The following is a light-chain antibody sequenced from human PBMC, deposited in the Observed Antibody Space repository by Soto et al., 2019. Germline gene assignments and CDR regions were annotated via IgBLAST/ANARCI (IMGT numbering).Light chain of an antibody. Sequence: QSALTQPRSVSGSTRQSVTISCTRTSSEVGGYNYVSWYQQHPGKAPKLVIYDVSKRPSGVPDRFSGSKSGNTASLTISGLQAEDEADYYCCSYATSFVLFGGGTKVTVL. CDR2: DVS. CDR1: SSEVGGYNY. V-gene: IGLV2-11*01. CDR3: CSYATSFVL. J-gene: IGLJ2*01.